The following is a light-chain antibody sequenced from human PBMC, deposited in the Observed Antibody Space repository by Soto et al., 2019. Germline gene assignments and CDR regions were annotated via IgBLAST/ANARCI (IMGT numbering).Light chain of an antibody. J-gene: IGKJ1*01. CDR1: QSVGSY. V-gene: IGKV3-20*01. Sequence: EIVLTQSPATLSLSPGERATLSCRASQSVGSYLVWYQQKPGQAPRLLIYDASSRATGIPDRFSGSGSGTDFTLTISRLEPEDFAVYYCQQYGNSPTTFGQGTKVDIK. CDR2: DAS. CDR3: QQYGNSPTT.